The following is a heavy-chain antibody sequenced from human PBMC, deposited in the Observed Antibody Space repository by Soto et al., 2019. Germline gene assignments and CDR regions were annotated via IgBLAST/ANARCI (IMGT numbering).Heavy chain of an antibody. V-gene: IGHV4-34*01. CDR3: ARATGWNY. Sequence: QVQLQQWGAGLLKPSETLSLTCAVYGGSFSGYYWSWIRQPPGKGLEWIGEINHSGSTNYNPSLKSRVTISVDTSKNQFSLKLSSVTAADTAVYYCARATGWNYWGQGTLVTVSS. CDR2: INHSGST. J-gene: IGHJ4*02. CDR1: GGSFSGYY. D-gene: IGHD4-17*01.